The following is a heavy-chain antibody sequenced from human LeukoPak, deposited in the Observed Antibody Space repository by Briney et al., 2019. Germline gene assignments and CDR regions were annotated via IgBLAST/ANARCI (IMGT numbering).Heavy chain of an antibody. CDR2: TSSNGGSR. J-gene: IGHJ4*02. V-gene: IGHV3-23*01. D-gene: IGHD2-15*01. CDR1: GFTSSAYA. Sequence: GGSLRLSCTASGFTSSAYAMSWVRQAPGKGLEWVSGTSSNGGSRYHADSVKGRFTISRDNSKNTLYLQMNSLRVEDTAVYYCAKDKAVGYCSGGTCSYFDYWGQGTLVTVSS. CDR3: AKDKAVGYCSGGTCSYFDY.